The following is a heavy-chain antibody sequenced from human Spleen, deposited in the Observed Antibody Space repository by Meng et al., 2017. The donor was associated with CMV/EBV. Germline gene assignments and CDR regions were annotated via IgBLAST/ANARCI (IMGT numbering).Heavy chain of an antibody. CDR1: GFTFRIYE. CDR3: ARPGSSWYYYYYGMDV. J-gene: IGHJ6*02. V-gene: IGHV3-30*04. D-gene: IGHD6-6*01. CDR2: ISYDGSNK. Sequence: GESLKISCAASGFTFRIYEMNWVRQAPGKGLEWVAVISYDGSNKYYADSVKGRFTISRDNSKNTLYLQMNSLRAEDTAVYYCARPGSSWYYYYYGMDVWGQGTTVTVSS.